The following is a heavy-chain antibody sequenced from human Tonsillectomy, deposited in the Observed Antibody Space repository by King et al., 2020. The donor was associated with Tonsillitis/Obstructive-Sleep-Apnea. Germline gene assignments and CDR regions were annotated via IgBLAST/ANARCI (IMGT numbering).Heavy chain of an antibody. J-gene: IGHJ4*02. CDR3: ARGWGAQAGNFDY. Sequence: QVQLVESGGGVVQPGRSLRLSCAASGFTFSSNGMRWVRQAPGKGLEWGAVIWYDGGNKYYADSVRRRFTISRDNPKNTLYLQMNSLRAEDTAVYYCARGWGAQAGNFDYWGQGTLVTVSS. V-gene: IGHV3-33*01. D-gene: IGHD6-19*01. CDR1: GFTFSSNG. CDR2: IWYDGGNK.